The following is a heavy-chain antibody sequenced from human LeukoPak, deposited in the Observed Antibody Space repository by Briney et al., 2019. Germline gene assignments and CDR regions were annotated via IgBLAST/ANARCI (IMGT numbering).Heavy chain of an antibody. CDR3: ARGPPVVLAVACFNP. Sequence: QPGGSLRLSCAASGFTFSSYSMNWVRQAPGKGLEWVSYISSSSSTIYYADSVKGRFTISRDNAKNSLYLQMNSLRAEDTAVYYWARGPPVVLAVACFNPWGQGPLSPSPQ. V-gene: IGHV3-48*01. CDR2: ISSSSSTI. D-gene: IGHD2-15*01. CDR1: GFTFSSYS. J-gene: IGHJ5*02.